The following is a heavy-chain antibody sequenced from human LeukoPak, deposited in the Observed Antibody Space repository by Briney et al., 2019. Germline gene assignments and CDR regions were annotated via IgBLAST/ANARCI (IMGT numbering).Heavy chain of an antibody. V-gene: IGHV1-18*01. J-gene: IGHJ5*02. Sequence: GASVKVSCKASGYNFNDYGVTWVRQAPGQGLEWMGWISAFTGDTNYAQKFRGRVTMTTDTSTDTAYMEMRSLRSDDTAVYFCAREATGRAFDPWGQGTLVTVSS. D-gene: IGHD1-1*01. CDR2: ISAFTGDT. CDR3: AREATGRAFDP. CDR1: GYNFNDYG.